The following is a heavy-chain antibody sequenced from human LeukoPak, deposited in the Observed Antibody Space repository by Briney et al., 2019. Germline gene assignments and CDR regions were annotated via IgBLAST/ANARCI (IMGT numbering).Heavy chain of an antibody. CDR1: GFTFDDYA. CDR2: ISWNSGSI. V-gene: IGHV3-9*01. D-gene: IGHD5-24*01. CDR3: GRGGDGIDF. J-gene: IGHJ3*01. Sequence: PGGSLRLSCAASGFTFDDYAMHWVRQAPGKGLEWVSGISWNSGSIGYADSVKGRFTISRDNAKNMLYLPLSGLRAEDTAVYFCGRGGDGIDFWGQGTTVIVSS.